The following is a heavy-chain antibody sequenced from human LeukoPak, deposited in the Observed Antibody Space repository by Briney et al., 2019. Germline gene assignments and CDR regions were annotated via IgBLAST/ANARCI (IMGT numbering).Heavy chain of an antibody. CDR1: GYTFPRYY. D-gene: IGHD6-13*01. Sequence: GASVNVSCKASGYTFPRYYMHWVRQACGQGLEWMGIIDPSGGTKSYAQKFQGRVTMTRDTSTSTVYMELSSLTSEDTAVYYCARWLDAADYWGQGTLVTVSS. V-gene: IGHV1-46*01. J-gene: IGHJ4*02. CDR2: IDPSGGTK. CDR3: ARWLDAADY.